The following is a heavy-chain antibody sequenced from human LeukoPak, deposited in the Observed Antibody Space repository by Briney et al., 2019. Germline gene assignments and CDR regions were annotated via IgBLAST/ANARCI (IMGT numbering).Heavy chain of an antibody. D-gene: IGHD2-2*01. Sequence: SETLSLTCTVSGYSISSGYYWGWIRQPPGKGLEWIGSIYHSGSTYYNPSLKSRVTISVDTSKNQFSLKLSSVTAADTAVYYCARAQPRYCSSTSCYLDYWGQGTLVTVSS. CDR3: ARAQPRYCSSTSCYLDY. CDR2: IYHSGST. V-gene: IGHV4-38-2*02. J-gene: IGHJ4*02. CDR1: GYSISSGYY.